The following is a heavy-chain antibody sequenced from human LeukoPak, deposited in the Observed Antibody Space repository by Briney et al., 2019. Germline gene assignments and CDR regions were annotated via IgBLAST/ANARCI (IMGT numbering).Heavy chain of an antibody. CDR3: AHFKGGSFDF. J-gene: IGHJ3*01. V-gene: IGHV4-39*01. CDR1: GGSISSSNCY. Sequence: TSETLSLTCTVSGGSISSSNCYWGWIRQPPGKGLEWIGSIYYSGNTYYNPSLKSRVTISVDTSKNQFSLKLTSVTAADTAVYYCAHFKGGSFDFWGQGTMVTVSS. D-gene: IGHD1-26*01. CDR2: IYYSGNT.